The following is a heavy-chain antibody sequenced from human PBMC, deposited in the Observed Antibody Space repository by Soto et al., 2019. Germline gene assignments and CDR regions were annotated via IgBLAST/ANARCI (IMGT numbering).Heavy chain of an antibody. CDR3: ARSYYYDSTGYYRTFDY. CDR1: GIIFGQYA. V-gene: IGHV3-23*01. J-gene: IGHJ4*02. CDR2: VGPSGAST. D-gene: IGHD3-22*01. Sequence: XVSLRLSCAASGIIFGQYAMSWVRLAPGKGLEWVSVVGPSGASTFYADSVRGRFTISRGNSENTLYLQMNSLRAADTALYFCARSYYYDSTGYYRTFDYWGPGTLVTVSS.